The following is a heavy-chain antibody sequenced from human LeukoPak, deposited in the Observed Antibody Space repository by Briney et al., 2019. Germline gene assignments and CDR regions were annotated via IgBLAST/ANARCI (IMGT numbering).Heavy chain of an antibody. CDR3: ARDKDSNYYYYGMDV. V-gene: IGHV4-31*11. CDR2: IYYSGST. J-gene: IGHJ6*02. Sequence: SETLSLTCAVSGGSISSGGYYWSWIRQHPGKGLEWIGYIYYSGSTYYNPSLKSRVTISVDTSKNQFSLKLSSVTAADTAVYYCARDKDSNYYYYGMDVWGQGTTVTVSS. CDR1: GGSISSGGYY. D-gene: IGHD4-4*01.